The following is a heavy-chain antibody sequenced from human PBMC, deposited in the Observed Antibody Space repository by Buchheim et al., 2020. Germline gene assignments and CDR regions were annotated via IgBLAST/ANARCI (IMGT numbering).Heavy chain of an antibody. CDR1: GGSFSGYY. CDR3: AREVDTAMVLDY. V-gene: IGHV4-34*01. CDR2: INHSGST. D-gene: IGHD5-18*01. Sequence: QVQLQQWGAGLLKPSETLSLTCAVYGGSFSGYYWSWIRQPPGKGLEWIGEINHSGSTNYNPSLKSRVTISVDKSKNQFSLKLSSVTAADTAVYYSAREVDTAMVLDYWGQGTL. J-gene: IGHJ4*02.